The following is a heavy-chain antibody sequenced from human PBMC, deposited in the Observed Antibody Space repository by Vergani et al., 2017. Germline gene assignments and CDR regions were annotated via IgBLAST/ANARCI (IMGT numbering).Heavy chain of an antibody. CDR2: ISSSSSYI. CDR3: ASGVGDYYDSSGYYGTLDY. CDR1: GFTFSSYS. J-gene: IGHJ4*02. D-gene: IGHD3-22*01. Sequence: EVQLVESGGGLDKPGGSLRLSCAASGFTFSSYSMNWVRQAPGKGLEWVSSISSSSSYIYYADSVKGRFTISRDNAKNSLYLQMNSLRAEDTAVYYCASGVGDYYDSSGYYGTLDYWGQGTLVTVSS. V-gene: IGHV3-21*01.